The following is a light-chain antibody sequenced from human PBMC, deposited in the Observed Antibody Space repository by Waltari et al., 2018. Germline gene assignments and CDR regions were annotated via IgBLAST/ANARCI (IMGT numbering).Light chain of an antibody. V-gene: IGLV2-14*02. CDR3: CSYTSSSTPRL. Sequence: SGSPGQSITISCTWASSDVGRYNLVSWYQQHPGKAPKLIIYEATKRPSGVSDRFSGSKSGYTASLTISGLQADDEADYYCCSYTSSSTPRLFGGGTKLTVL. J-gene: IGLJ3*02. CDR1: SSDVGRYNL. CDR2: EAT.